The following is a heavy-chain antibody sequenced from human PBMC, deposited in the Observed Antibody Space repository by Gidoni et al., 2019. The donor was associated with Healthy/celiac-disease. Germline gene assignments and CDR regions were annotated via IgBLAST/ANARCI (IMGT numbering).Heavy chain of an antibody. D-gene: IGHD5-12*01. CDR2: ISGSGGRT. V-gene: IGHV3-23*01. J-gene: IGHJ4*02. Sequence: VQLLESGRVLVPPGGYLRLSCAASGLPFSSYAMSWVRQAPGKGWEWVSAISGSGGRTYYAESGKGRFTISRDNPKKTLYLKMNSLRDEDTAVYYCAKEQGRDGYNAFDYWGQGTLVTVSS. CDR3: AKEQGRDGYNAFDY. CDR1: GLPFSSYA.